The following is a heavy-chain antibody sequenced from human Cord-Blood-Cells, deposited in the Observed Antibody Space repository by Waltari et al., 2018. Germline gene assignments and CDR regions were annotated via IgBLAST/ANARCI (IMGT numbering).Heavy chain of an antibody. J-gene: IGHJ6*03. D-gene: IGHD3-3*01. CDR1: GFTFSSYW. CDR2: IKQDGSEK. Sequence: EVQLVESGGDLVQPGGSLRLSCAASGFTFSSYWMSWVRQAPGKGLEWVANIKQDGSEKYYLDAVKGRFTIPRDNAKNSLYRQMNRLRAEYMAVYYCASESTTHYDFSSGYYPYYYYYYMDVWGKGTTVTVSS. CDR3: ASESTTHYDFSSGYYPYYYYYYMDV. V-gene: IGHV3-7*01.